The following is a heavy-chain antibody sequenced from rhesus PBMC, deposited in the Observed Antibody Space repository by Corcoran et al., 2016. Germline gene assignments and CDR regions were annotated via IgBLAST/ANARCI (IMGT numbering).Heavy chain of an antibody. V-gene: IGHV4S12*01. CDR1: GGTISSGSSF. CDR3: ATSSVAATSVDY. D-gene: IGHD4-29*01. J-gene: IGHJ4*01. CDR2: IYSNSEST. Sequence: QVQLQESGPGVVKASETLSLTCAVPGGTISSGSSFWSWLRQPPGKGLGGIGGIYSNSESTNYSPSLKSRVTISKDTSKNQFSLKLSSVTATDTAVYYCATSSVAATSVDYWGQGVLVTVSS.